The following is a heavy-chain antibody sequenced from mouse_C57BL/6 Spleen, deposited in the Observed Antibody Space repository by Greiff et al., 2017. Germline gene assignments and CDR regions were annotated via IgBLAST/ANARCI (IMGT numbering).Heavy chain of an antibody. D-gene: IGHD1-1*01. Sequence: EVQVVESGPGLVKPSQSLSLTCSVTGYSITSGYYWNWIRQFPGNKLEWMGYISYDGSNNYNPSLKNRISITRDTSKNQFFLKLNSVTTEDTATYYCARAGLRVYYFDYWGQGTTLTVSS. CDR2: ISYDGSN. V-gene: IGHV3-6*01. CDR3: ARAGLRVYYFDY. CDR1: GYSITSGYY. J-gene: IGHJ2*01.